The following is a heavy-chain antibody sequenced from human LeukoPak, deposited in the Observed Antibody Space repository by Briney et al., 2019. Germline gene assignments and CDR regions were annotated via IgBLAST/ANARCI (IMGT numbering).Heavy chain of an antibody. V-gene: IGHV3-21*01. CDR2: ITSSTYI. Sequence: GGSLRLSCAAPGFTFSSYTMKWVRQTPGKGLEWVSSITSSTYIYYADSVMGRFTISRDNAKNSLDLQMDSLRVEDTAVYYCARGRPRYYDSSGYYGNDYWGQGTLVTVSS. J-gene: IGHJ4*02. D-gene: IGHD3-22*01. CDR1: GFTFSSYT. CDR3: ARGRPRYYDSSGYYGNDY.